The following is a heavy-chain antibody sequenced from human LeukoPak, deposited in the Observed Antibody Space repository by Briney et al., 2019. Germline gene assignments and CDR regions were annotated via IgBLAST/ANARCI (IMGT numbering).Heavy chain of an antibody. CDR3: ARGTMIQGDNWFDP. CDR2: INSDGSTA. D-gene: IGHD3-22*01. Sequence: QPGGSLRLACAASGFTFSRFWMHWVRQAPGKGLMWVSRINSDGSTATYADSVKGRFTISRDNAKDTLYLEMSSLRAEDTAVYYCARGTMIQGDNWFDPWGQGTLVTVSS. V-gene: IGHV3-74*01. J-gene: IGHJ5*02. CDR1: GFTFSRFW.